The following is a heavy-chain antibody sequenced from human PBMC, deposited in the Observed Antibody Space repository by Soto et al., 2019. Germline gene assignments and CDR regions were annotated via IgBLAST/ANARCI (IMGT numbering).Heavy chain of an antibody. CDR3: AREAYDSSGYYIYFDY. J-gene: IGHJ4*02. CDR1: GFTFSSYS. Sequence: EVQLVESGGGLVQPGGSLRLSCAASGFTFSSYSMNCVRQAPGKGLEWVSYISSSSSTIYYADSVKGRFTISRDNAKNSLDLQMNSLRAEDTAVYYWAREAYDSSGYYIYFDYWGQGTLVTVSS. CDR2: ISSSSSTI. D-gene: IGHD3-22*01. V-gene: IGHV3-48*01.